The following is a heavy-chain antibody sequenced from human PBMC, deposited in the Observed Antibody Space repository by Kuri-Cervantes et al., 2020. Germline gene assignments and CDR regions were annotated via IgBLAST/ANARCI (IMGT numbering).Heavy chain of an antibody. CDR1: GYTFTSYD. Sequence: ASVKVSCKASGYTFTSYDINWVRQATGQGLEWMGWMNPNSGNTGYAQKFQGRVTMTRNTSISTAYMELSSLRSEDTAVYYCARGGMITFGGVIVIDTPYYFDYWGQGPLVTVSS. J-gene: IGHJ4*02. D-gene: IGHD3-16*02. V-gene: IGHV1-8*01. CDR3: ARGGMITFGGVIVIDTPYYFDY. CDR2: MNPNSGNT.